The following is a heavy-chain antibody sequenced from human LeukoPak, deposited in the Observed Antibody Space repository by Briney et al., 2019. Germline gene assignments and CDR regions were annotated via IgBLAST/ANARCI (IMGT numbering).Heavy chain of an antibody. CDR3: ARAGSSGWSDY. V-gene: IGHV1-2*04. J-gene: IGHJ4*02. D-gene: IGHD6-19*01. Sequence: GASVKVSCKASGGTFSSYAISWVRQAPGQGLEWMGWINPNSGGTNYAQKFQGWVTMTRDTSISTAYMELSRLRSDDTAVYYCARAGSSGWSDYWGQGTLVTVSS. CDR2: INPNSGGT. CDR1: GGTFSSYA.